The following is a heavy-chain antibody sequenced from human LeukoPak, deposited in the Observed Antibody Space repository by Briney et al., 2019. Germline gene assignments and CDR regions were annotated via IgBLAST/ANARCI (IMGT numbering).Heavy chain of an antibody. V-gene: IGHV3-21*01. D-gene: IGHD6-13*01. J-gene: IGHJ4*02. CDR1: GFTFSTYT. CDR2: ISSSSRYI. CDR3: AKDGGFYSSSWYPD. Sequence: GGSLRLSCAASGFTFSTYTMNWVRQAPGKGLEWVSSISSSSRYIYYADSVKGRFTISRDNAKNSLYLQMNSLRAEDTAVYYCAKDGGFYSSSWYPDWGQGTLVTVSS.